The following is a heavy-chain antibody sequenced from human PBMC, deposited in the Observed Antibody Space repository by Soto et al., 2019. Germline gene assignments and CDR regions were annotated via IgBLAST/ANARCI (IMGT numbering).Heavy chain of an antibody. CDR3: AIGWVEGLPRQPPSDY. CDR1: GFTFSRHW. J-gene: IGHJ4*02. D-gene: IGHD3-3*01. Sequence: EVQLVESGGGLVPPGGSLRLSCAASGFTFSRHWMHWVRQAPGKGLVWVSRINGDGSQTSADSGRGRFTISRDNAKNTLYLEMNSLRDEDTAVYYCAIGWVEGLPRQPPSDYWGQGTLVTVSS. CDR2: INGDGSQT. V-gene: IGHV3-74*01.